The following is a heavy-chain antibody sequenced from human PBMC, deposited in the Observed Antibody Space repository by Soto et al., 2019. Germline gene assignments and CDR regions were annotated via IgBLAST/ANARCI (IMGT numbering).Heavy chain of an antibody. CDR3: ARDSHRLILNGYYYPIASPPDV. V-gene: IGHV3-30-3*01. Sequence: XGSLGLSFAASGFTVSSYAMHGVRQDPGKGLEWVAVISYDGSNKYYADSVKGRLTISRDNSKNTLYLQMNSLRAEDTAVYYCARDSHRLILNGYYYPIASPPDVWGQGTTVTVSS. D-gene: IGHD3-9*01. J-gene: IGHJ6*02. CDR2: ISYDGSNK. CDR1: GFTVSSYA.